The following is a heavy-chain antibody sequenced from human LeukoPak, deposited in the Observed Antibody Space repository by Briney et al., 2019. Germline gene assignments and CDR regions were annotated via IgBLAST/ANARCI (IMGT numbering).Heavy chain of an antibody. CDR3: TYYESARGH. J-gene: IGHJ4*02. CDR2: INNDASRT. V-gene: IGHV3-74*01. CDR1: GFTFSSYW. Sequence: GGSLRPSCAASGFTFSSYWMHWVRQAPGKGLVWVSHINNDASRTDYADSVKGRFTISRDNAKNTLYLQMNSLRAEDTAVYYCTYYESARGHWGQGTLVTVSS. D-gene: IGHD3-10*01.